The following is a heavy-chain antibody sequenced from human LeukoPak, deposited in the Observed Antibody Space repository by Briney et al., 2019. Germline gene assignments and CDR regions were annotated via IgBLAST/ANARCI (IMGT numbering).Heavy chain of an antibody. D-gene: IGHD3-10*01. CDR1: GYTFTGYY. CDR2: INPNSGGT. CDR3: ARVSPDPPSITMVRGVTTFDY. Sequence: ASVKVSCKASGYTFTGYYMHWVRQAPGQGLEWMGWINPNSGGTNYAQKFQGRVTMTRDTSISTAYMELSRLRSDDTAVYYCARVSPDPPSITMVRGVTTFDYWGQGTLVTVSS. V-gene: IGHV1-2*02. J-gene: IGHJ4*02.